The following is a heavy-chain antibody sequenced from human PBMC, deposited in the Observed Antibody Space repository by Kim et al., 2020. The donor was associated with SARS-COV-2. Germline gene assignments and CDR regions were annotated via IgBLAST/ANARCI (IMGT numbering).Heavy chain of an antibody. D-gene: IGHD2-15*01. CDR3: ARHYFRWPEYFQH. V-gene: IGHV4-39*01. Sequence: SETLSLTCTVSGGSISSSSYYWGWIRQPPGKGLEWIGSIYYSGSTYYNPSLKSRVTISVDTSKNQFSLKLSSVTAADTAVYYCARHYFRWPEYFQHWGQGTLVTVSS. CDR1: GGSISSSSYY. J-gene: IGHJ1*01. CDR2: IYYSGST.